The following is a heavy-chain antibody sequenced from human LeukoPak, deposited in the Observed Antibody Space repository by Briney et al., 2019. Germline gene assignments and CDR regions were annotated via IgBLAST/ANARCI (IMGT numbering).Heavy chain of an antibody. CDR2: VSGSSSHT. D-gene: IGHD3-3*01. Sequence: GGSLKLSCVASGFAFSRYATSWVRQAPGKGLEWVSGVSGSSSHTADADSVKGRFTISRDNSRNTLYLQMHSLRADDTAVYYCTKESDYSNAAPEWGFDSWGQGTLVTVSS. J-gene: IGHJ4*02. CDR1: GFAFSRYA. CDR3: TKESDYSNAAPEWGFDS. V-gene: IGHV3-23*01.